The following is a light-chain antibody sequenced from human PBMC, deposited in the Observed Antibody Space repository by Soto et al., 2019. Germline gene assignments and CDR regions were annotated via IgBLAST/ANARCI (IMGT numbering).Light chain of an antibody. V-gene: IGKV3-11*01. CDR2: DAS. CDR3: QQRSNWPPTWT. Sequence: EIVLTQSPATLSLSPGERATLSCRASQSVSSYLAWYQQKPGQAPRLLIYDASNRATSIPASFSGSGSGTDFTLTISSLEPEDFAVYYCQQRSNWPPTWTFGQGTKVDIK. J-gene: IGKJ1*01. CDR1: QSVSSY.